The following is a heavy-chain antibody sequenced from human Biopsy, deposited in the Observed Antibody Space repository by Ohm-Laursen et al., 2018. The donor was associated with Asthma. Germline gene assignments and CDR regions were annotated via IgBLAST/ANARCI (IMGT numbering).Heavy chain of an antibody. CDR3: ASPSSSREILYYHYNMDI. J-gene: IGHJ6*02. V-gene: IGHV3-30-3*02. D-gene: IGHD6-13*01. CDR1: GFTFGGYA. CDR2: GGSYYDGGLK. Sequence: SLRLSCTASGFTFGGYAMSWARQAPGKGLEWVAVGGSYYDGGLKYYADSVNGRFTVSRDDSKNTLYLQMNSLRSDDTAVYYCASPSSSREILYYHYNMDIWGQGTTVTVSS.